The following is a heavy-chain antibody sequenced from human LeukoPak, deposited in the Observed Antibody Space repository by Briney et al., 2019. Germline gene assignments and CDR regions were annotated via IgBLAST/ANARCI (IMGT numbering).Heavy chain of an antibody. Sequence: GASVKVSCKASGYTFTDYYMYWGQRPLEQGLGWRGWLTPNVVGTSYAQRFQGRVTMTRDTSISTAYMNLSRLTSDDTAVYYCARDRGRISDYYASGRSLHYCVDVWGKGTTVTVSS. CDR3: ARDRGRISDYYASGRSLHYCVDV. V-gene: IGHV1-2*02. CDR1: GYTFTDYY. D-gene: IGHD3-10*01. J-gene: IGHJ6*03. CDR2: LTPNVVGT.